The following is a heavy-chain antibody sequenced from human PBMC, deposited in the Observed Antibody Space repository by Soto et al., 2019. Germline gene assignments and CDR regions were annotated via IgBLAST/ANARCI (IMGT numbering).Heavy chain of an antibody. Sequence: GGSLRLSCAASGFTFSSYGMHWVRQAPGKGLEWVAVISYDGSNKYYADSVKGRFTISRDNSKNTLYLQMNSLRAEDTAVYYCAKDQSGSYLYYYYYGMDVWDHGT. J-gene: IGHJ6*02. CDR1: GFTFSSYG. CDR3: AKDQSGSYLYYYYYGMDV. V-gene: IGHV3-30*18. D-gene: IGHD3-10*01. CDR2: ISYDGSNK.